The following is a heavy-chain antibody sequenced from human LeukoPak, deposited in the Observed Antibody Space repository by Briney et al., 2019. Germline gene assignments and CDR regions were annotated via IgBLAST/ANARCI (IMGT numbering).Heavy chain of an antibody. CDR2: INHSGST. J-gene: IGHJ3*02. CDR3: ARLIWFGSASDI. D-gene: IGHD3-10*01. V-gene: IGHV4-34*01. CDR1: GGSFSGYY. Sequence: SETLSLTCAVYGGSFSGYYWSWIRQPPGKGLEWIGQINHSGSTNYNPSLKSRVTISVDTSKNQFSLKLRSVTAADTAVYYCARLIWFGSASDIWGQGTMVTVSS.